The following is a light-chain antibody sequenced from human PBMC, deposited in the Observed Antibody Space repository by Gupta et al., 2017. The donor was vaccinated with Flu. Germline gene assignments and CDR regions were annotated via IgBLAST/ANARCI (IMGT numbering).Light chain of an antibody. CDR1: QGINTY. Sequence: DIQMTQSPSSLSASVGDRVTITCQASQGINTYLNWYQQKPGKAPKLLIYDASNLETGVPSRFIGSGSGTDFTFTISSLQPEDLATYVCQQVNGVPHTFGPGTKVDIK. CDR3: QQVNGVPHT. V-gene: IGKV1-33*01. CDR2: DAS. J-gene: IGKJ3*01.